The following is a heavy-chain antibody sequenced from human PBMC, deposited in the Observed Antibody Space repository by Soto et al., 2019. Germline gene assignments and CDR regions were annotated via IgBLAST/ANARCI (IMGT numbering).Heavy chain of an antibody. CDR3: ARYCSGGSCSNDACDI. CDR1: GGSISSYY. V-gene: IGHV4-59*01. CDR2: IYYSGST. D-gene: IGHD2-15*01. J-gene: IGHJ3*02. Sequence: QVQLQESGTGLVKPSETLSLTCTVSGGSISSYYWSWIRQPPGKGLEWIGYIYYSGSTNYNPSLKSRVTLSVDTSKNQFSRKLSSVTAADTAVYYCARYCSGGSCSNDACDIWGQGTMVTVSS.